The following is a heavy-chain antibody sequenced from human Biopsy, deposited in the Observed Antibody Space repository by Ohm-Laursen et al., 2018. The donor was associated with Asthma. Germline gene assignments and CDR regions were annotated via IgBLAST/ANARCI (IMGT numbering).Heavy chain of an antibody. CDR2: ILFDGRKI. V-gene: IGHV3-30*18. CDR3: AEDRVAGRSYYFDY. J-gene: IGHJ4*02. D-gene: IGHD6-13*01. Sequence: SLRLSCTASGFNFHTYGMNWVRRAPGKGLEWVAHILFDGRKINYPDSVKGRFTISRDNSKNMVYLQMNSLRPEDTAVYYCAEDRVAGRSYYFDYWGQGSLVSVSS. CDR1: GFNFHTYG.